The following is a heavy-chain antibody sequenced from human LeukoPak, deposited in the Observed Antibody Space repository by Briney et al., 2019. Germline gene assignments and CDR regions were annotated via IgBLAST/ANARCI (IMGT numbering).Heavy chain of an antibody. CDR1: GGSISSNNYY. J-gene: IGHJ4*02. V-gene: IGHV4-39*01. CDR3: ARRDSSGWYTEDY. Sequence: PSETLSLTCSVSGGSISSNNYYWGWIRQPPGKGLEWIGYIYYSGSTYYNPSLKSRVTISVDTSKNQFSLKLSSVTAADTAVYYCARRDSSGWYTEDYWGQGTLVTVSS. D-gene: IGHD6-19*01. CDR2: IYYSGST.